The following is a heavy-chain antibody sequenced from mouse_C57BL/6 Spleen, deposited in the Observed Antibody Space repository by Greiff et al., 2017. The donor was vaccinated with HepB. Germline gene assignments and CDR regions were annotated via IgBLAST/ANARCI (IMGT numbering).Heavy chain of an antibody. D-gene: IGHD1-1*01. CDR2: ISYDGSN. J-gene: IGHJ2*01. Sequence: DVKLQESGPGLVKPSQSLSLTCSVTGYSITSGYYWNWIRQFPGNKLEWMGYISYDGSNNYNPSLKNRISITRDTSKNQFFLKLNSVTTEDTATYYCARDHYYGSSSHYFDYWGQGTTLTVSS. CDR3: ARDHYYGSSSHYFDY. V-gene: IGHV3-6*01. CDR1: GYSITSGYY.